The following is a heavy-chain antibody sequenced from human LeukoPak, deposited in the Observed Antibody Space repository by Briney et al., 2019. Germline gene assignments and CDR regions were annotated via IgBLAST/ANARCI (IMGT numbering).Heavy chain of an antibody. CDR1: GGTFSSYA. CDR2: IIPIFGTA. V-gene: IGHV1-69*05. D-gene: IGHD6-13*01. J-gene: IGHJ4*02. Sequence: AASVKVSCKASGGTFSSYAISWVRQAPGQGLEWMGGIIPIFGTANYAQKFQGRVTITTDESTSTAYMELSSPRSEDTAVYYCARGVLVLSPFDYWGQGTLVTVSS. CDR3: ARGVLVLSPFDY.